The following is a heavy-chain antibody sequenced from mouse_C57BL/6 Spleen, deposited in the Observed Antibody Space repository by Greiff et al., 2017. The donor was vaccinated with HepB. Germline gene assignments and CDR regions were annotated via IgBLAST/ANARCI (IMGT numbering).Heavy chain of an antibody. CDR1: GYTFTSYG. CDR2: IYPRSGNT. CDR3: ARAWVHAMDY. D-gene: IGHD4-1*01. J-gene: IGHJ4*01. V-gene: IGHV1-81*01. Sequence: QVQLQQSGAELARPGASVKLSCKASGYTFTSYGISWVKQRTGQGLEWIGEIYPRSGNTYYNEKFKGKATLHADKSSSTAYMELRSLTSEDSAVYFCARAWVHAMDYWGQGTSVTVSS.